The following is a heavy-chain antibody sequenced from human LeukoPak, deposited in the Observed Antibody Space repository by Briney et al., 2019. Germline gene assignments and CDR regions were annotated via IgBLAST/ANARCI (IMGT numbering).Heavy chain of an antibody. CDR2: INWNSGSI. CDR3: AKAYDILTGYFDY. Sequence: GGSLRLSCVASGFSFDDYAMHWVRQAPGKGLEWVSGINWNSGSIGYADSVKGRFTISRDNAKNSLYLQMNSLRAEDTALYYCAKAYDILTGYFDYWGQGTLVTVSS. CDR1: GFSFDDYA. D-gene: IGHD3-9*01. J-gene: IGHJ4*02. V-gene: IGHV3-9*01.